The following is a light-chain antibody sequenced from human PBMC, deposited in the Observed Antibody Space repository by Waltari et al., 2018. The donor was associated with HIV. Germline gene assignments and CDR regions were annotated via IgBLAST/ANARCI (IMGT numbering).Light chain of an antibody. V-gene: IGKV3-11*01. Sequence: EIVLTQSPATLSLSPGERATLSCRASQSVSSYLAWYQQKPGQAPTLLIYDASNRATGIPARFSGSGSGTDFTLTISSLEPEDFAVYYCQQRSDWPLTFGGGTKVEIK. CDR3: QQRSDWPLT. J-gene: IGKJ4*01. CDR2: DAS. CDR1: QSVSSY.